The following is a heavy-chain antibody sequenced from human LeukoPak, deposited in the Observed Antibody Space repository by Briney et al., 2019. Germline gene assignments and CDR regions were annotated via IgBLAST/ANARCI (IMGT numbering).Heavy chain of an antibody. D-gene: IGHD3-22*01. Sequence: PSETLSLTCTVSGGSISSYYWSWIRQPPGKGLEWIGYIYYSGSTNYNPSLKSRVTISVDTSKNQFSLKLSSVTAADTAVYYCARGGYYYDSSGYGRFDCWGQGTLVTVSS. CDR3: ARGGYYYDSSGYGRFDC. CDR2: IYYSGST. CDR1: GGSISSYY. J-gene: IGHJ4*02. V-gene: IGHV4-59*01.